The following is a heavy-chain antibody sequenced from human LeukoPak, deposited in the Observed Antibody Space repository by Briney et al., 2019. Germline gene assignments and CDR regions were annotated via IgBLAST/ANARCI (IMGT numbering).Heavy chain of an antibody. CDR1: GYTFTSYD. Sequence: ASVKVSCKASGYTFTSYDINWVRQATGQGLEWMGWMNPNSGNTGYAQKFQGRVTMTRNTSISTAYMELSSLRSEDTAVYYCARGHGVRYGGYTYYFDYWGQGTLVTVSS. V-gene: IGHV1-8*01. CDR2: MNPNSGNT. CDR3: ARGHGVRYGGYTYYFDY. J-gene: IGHJ4*02. D-gene: IGHD5-12*01.